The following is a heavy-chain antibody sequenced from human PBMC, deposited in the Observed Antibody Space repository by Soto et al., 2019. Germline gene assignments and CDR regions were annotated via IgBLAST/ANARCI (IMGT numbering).Heavy chain of an antibody. CDR1: GGTFSRYT. J-gene: IGHJ6*02. V-gene: IGHV1-69*02. CDR2: IIPILGIA. Sequence: ASVTVSCKASGGTFSRYTISWVRQAPGQGLEWMGRIIPILGIANYAQKFQGRVTITADKSTSTAYMELSSLRSEDTAVYYCAGGRNYYYGMDVWGQGTTVTVSS. CDR3: AGGRNYYYGMDV.